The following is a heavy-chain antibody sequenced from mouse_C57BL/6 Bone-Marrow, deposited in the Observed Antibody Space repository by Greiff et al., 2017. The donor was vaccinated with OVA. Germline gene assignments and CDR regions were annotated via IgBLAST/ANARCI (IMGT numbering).Heavy chain of an antibody. D-gene: IGHD3-2*02. Sequence: EVQLKQSGAELVRPGASVKLSCTASGFNIKDDYMHWVKQRPEQGLEWIGWIDPENGDTEYASKFQGKATITADTSSNTAYLQLSSLTSEDTAVYYCTRQLRPYFDYWGQGTTLTVSS. CDR2: IDPENGDT. CDR3: TRQLRPYFDY. V-gene: IGHV14-4*01. J-gene: IGHJ2*01. CDR1: GFNIKDDY.